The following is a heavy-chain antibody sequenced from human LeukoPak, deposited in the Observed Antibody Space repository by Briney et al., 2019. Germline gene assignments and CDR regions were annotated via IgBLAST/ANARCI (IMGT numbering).Heavy chain of an antibody. D-gene: IGHD1-26*01. CDR1: GFTFSNYG. Sequence: GGSLRLSCAASGFTFSNYGIHWVRQAPGKGLEWVAFIRYDGSDEYYAESVKGRFTISRDNAKNSLYLQMNSLRAEDTAVYYCARKGGATTYGYYYYYMDVWGKGTTVTISS. J-gene: IGHJ6*03. V-gene: IGHV3-30*02. CDR2: IRYDGSDE. CDR3: ARKGGATTYGYYYYYMDV.